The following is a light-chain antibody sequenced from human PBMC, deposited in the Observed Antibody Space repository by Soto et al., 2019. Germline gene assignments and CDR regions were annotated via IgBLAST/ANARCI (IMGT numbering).Light chain of an antibody. V-gene: IGKV3-15*01. CDR3: QQYNNWLTWT. J-gene: IGKJ1*01. Sequence: EIVMTQSPATLSVSPGERANHYCRASQSVSSNLAWYQKKPGQAPRLLIYGAYTRATGIPARFSGSGAGTEFTLIISCLLFEDFAFYCCQQYNNWLTWTFGPGTKVDIK. CDR2: GAY. CDR1: QSVSSN.